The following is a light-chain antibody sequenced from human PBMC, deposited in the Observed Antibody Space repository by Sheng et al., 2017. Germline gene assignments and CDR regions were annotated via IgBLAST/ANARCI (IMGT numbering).Light chain of an antibody. Sequence: QLVLTQSPSASASLGDSVNLTCTLSSEHSNYAIAWHQQQPEKGPRYLMKVNSDGSHSMGDGIPDRFSGSSSGAERYLAISSLQSEDEADYYCQTWGHWHFIGVFGGGTQADRP. CDR2: VNSDGSH. J-gene: IGLJ3*02. CDR3: QTWGHWHFIGV. V-gene: IGLV4-69*01. CDR1: SEHSNYA.